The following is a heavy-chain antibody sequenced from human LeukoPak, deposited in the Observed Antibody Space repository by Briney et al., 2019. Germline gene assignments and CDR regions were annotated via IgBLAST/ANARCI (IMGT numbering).Heavy chain of an antibody. CDR1: GFTFDDYG. V-gene: IGHV3-20*04. D-gene: IGHD2-2*02. CDR3: ARYGFYCSSTSCYIFDN. J-gene: IGHJ4*02. CDR2: INWNGGTI. Sequence: GGSLRLSCAASGFTFDDYGMSWVRQAPGKGLEWVSGINWNGGTIGYADSVKGRFTISRDNAKNSLYLQMNSLRAEDTALYYCARYGFYCSSTSCYIFDNWGRGTLVTVSS.